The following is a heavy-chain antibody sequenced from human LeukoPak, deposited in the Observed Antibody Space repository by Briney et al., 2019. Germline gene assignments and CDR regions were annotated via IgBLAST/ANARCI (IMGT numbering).Heavy chain of an antibody. J-gene: IGHJ3*02. V-gene: IGHV3-23*01. CDR3: AKCLPSGGSGYGSLNGLDI. CDR1: GFTFSSYA. CDR2: ISGSGGST. D-gene: IGHD3-22*01. Sequence: GGSLRLSCAASGFTFSSYAMSWVRQAPGKGLEWVSAISGSGGSTYYADSVKGRFTISRDNSKNTLYLQMNSLRAEDTAVYYCAKCLPSGGSGYGSLNGLDIWGQGTMLTVSS.